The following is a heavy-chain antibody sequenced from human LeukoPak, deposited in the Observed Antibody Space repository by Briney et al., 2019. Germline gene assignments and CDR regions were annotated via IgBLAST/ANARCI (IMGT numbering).Heavy chain of an antibody. D-gene: IGHD4-17*01. Sequence: SVKVSCKASGDTFSSFAVSWVRQAPGQGLEWMGRIIPLFGTADYAQRYQGRVTISADNSLNTAYLELSSLTSEDTAVYYCASPYDYGDHYLDALHIWGQGTIVAVSS. CDR2: IIPLFGTA. V-gene: IGHV1-69*06. J-gene: IGHJ3*02. CDR1: GDTFSSFA. CDR3: ASPYDYGDHYLDALHI.